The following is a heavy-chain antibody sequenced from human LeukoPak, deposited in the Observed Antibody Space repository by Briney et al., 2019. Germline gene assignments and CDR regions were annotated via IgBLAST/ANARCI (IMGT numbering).Heavy chain of an antibody. CDR2: ISYDGSDK. CDR1: GFTFSSYA. D-gene: IGHD4/OR15-4a*01. Sequence: GGSLRLSCAASGFTFSSYAMNWVRQAPGKGLEWVSVISYDGSDKYYADSMKGRFTISRDNSKNTVFLQMNSLRAEDTAVYYCARGRWWQVIDPFDIWGQGTMVTVSS. CDR3: ARGRWWQVIDPFDI. J-gene: IGHJ3*02. V-gene: IGHV3-30-3*01.